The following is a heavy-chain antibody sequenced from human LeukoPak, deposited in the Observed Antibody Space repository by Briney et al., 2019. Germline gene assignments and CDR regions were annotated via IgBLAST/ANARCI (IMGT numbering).Heavy chain of an antibody. CDR3: ARRTHNWNDPNWFDP. CDR1: GYSFTSYW. V-gene: IGHV5-51*01. CDR2: IYPGDSDT. D-gene: IGHD1-1*01. J-gene: IGHJ5*02. Sequence: GESLKISCKGSGYSFTSYWIGWVRQMPGKGLEWMGIIYPGDSDTRYSPSFQGQVTISADKSISTAYLQWSSLKASDTAMYYCARRTHNWNDPNWFDPWGQGTLVTVSS.